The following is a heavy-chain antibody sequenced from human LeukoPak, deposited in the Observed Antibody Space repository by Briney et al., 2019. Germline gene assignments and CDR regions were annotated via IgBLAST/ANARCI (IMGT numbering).Heavy chain of an antibody. CDR3: ARAGASYAMDV. CDR1: GFTFSSYS. D-gene: IGHD1-14*01. J-gene: IGHJ6*02. Sequence: GGSLRLSCVASGFTFSSYSMHWVRQAPGKGLVWVSRIFVDGSSASYADSVKGRFTISRDNTKNTLYLQMSSLRDDDTAVYYCARAGASYAMDVWGQGTTVTVS. V-gene: IGHV3-74*01. CDR2: IFVDGSSA.